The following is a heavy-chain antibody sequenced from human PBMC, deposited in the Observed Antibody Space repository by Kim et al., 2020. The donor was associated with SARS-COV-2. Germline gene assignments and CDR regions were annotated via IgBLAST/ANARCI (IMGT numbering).Heavy chain of an antibody. CDR3: TRAYDSSGSFAFDI. V-gene: IGHV3-53*01. D-gene: IGHD3-22*01. Sequence: GGSLRLSCESSAFTVSSNYMSWVRQAPGGGLEWVSVIYKSGETYYADSLEGRFTISRDNSKNALYLQMNGLRAEDTAVYYCTRAYDSSGSFAFDIWGQGTVVTVSS. J-gene: IGHJ3*02. CDR2: IYKSGET. CDR1: AFTVSSNY.